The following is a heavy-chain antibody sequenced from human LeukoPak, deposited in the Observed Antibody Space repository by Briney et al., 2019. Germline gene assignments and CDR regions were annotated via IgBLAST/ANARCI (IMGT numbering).Heavy chain of an antibody. V-gene: IGHV4-39*07. Sequence: PSETLSLTCTVSGGSISSSGCYWGWIRQPPGKGLEWIGSIYYSGSTYYNPSLKSRVTISVDTSKNQFSLKLSSVTAADTAVYYCARVRNYYDSSGPSDAFDIWGQGTMATVSS. CDR1: GGSISSSGCY. CDR2: IYYSGST. J-gene: IGHJ3*02. CDR3: ARVRNYYDSSGPSDAFDI. D-gene: IGHD3-22*01.